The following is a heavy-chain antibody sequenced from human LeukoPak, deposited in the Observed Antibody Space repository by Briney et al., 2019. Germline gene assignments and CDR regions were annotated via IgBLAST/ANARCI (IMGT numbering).Heavy chain of an antibody. CDR2: INPNSGGT. V-gene: IGHV1-2*02. CDR3: ARDPKMVRGVIISNDY. Sequence: GGSLRLSCAASGFTFSSYVMHWVRQAPGQGLEWMGWINPNSGGTNYAQKFQGRVTMTRDTSISTAYMELSRLRSDDTAVYYCARDPKMVRGVIISNDYWGQGTLVTVSS. J-gene: IGHJ4*02. CDR1: GFTFSSYV. D-gene: IGHD3-10*01.